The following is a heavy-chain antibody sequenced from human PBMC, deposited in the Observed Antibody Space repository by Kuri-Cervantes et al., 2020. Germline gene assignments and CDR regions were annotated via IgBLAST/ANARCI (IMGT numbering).Heavy chain of an antibody. CDR1: GFTFSSFS. CDR3: AREPSSSIASPGKFDF. D-gene: IGHD6-13*01. V-gene: IGHV3-21*01. Sequence: GESLKISCAAPGFTFSSFSMHWVRQAPGKGLEWVSSVGSSTSYIYYTDSLKGRFTISRDNAKNSLYQQMNGLRAEDTAVYYCAREPSSSIASPGKFDFWGQGTLVTVSS. J-gene: IGHJ4*02. CDR2: VGSSTSYI.